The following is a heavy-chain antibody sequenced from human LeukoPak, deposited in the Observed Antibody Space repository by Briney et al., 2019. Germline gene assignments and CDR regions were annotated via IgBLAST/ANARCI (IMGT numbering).Heavy chain of an antibody. CDR1: GGSFSGYY. CDR3: ARPLGQGNEYGMDV. V-gene: IGHV4-34*01. Sequence: NPSETLSLTCAVYGGSFSGYYWSWIRQSPGKGLEWIGEINHSGSTNYNPSLKSRVTISVDTSKDQFSLKLTSVTAADTAVYYCARPLGQGNEYGMDVWGQGTTVTVSS. D-gene: IGHD1-1*01. CDR2: INHSGST. J-gene: IGHJ6*02.